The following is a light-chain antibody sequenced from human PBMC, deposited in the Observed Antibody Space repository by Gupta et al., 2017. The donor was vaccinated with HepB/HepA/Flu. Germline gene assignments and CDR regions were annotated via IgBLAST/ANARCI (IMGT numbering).Light chain of an antibody. CDR1: QIISRY. CDR3: KQRVAGPFT. J-gene: IGKJ2*01. CDR2: EAS. Sequence: EIVLTQSPGTLALSPGERSTLSCRASQIISRYLAWYPQKAGQAPRRLISEASNRASGFPGSFSGRGSGTDCTLPISSVEPEDFAIYVGKQRVAGPFTFGQGTKLEIK. V-gene: IGKV3-11*01.